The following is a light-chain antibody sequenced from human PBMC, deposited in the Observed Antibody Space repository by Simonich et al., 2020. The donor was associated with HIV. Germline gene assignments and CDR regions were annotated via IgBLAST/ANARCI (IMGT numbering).Light chain of an antibody. CDR2: WAS. V-gene: IGKV4-1*01. J-gene: IGKJ1*01. Sequence: DIVMTQSPDYLAVSLGERATINCKSSQSVLYSSNNKNYLAWYQQKPGQPPKLLIYWASTRETGVPDRFSGSGSGTDFTLTISSLQAEDVAVYSCQQYYSTPPTFGQGTKVEIK. CDR3: QQYYSTPPT. CDR1: QSVLYSSNNKNY.